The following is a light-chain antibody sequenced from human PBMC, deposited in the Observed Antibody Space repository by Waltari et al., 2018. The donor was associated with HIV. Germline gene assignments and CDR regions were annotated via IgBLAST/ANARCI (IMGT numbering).Light chain of an antibody. V-gene: IGLV2-14*01. CDR1: RSDVGGYNY. J-gene: IGLJ1*01. CDR2: EVS. CDR3: SSYTSSSILYV. Sequence: QSALTQPASVSGSPGQSITISCPGTRSDVGGYNYVSWYQKHPGKAPKLMIYEVSNRPSGVSNRFSGSKSGNTASLTISGLQAEDEADYYCSSYTSSSILYVFGTGTKVTVL.